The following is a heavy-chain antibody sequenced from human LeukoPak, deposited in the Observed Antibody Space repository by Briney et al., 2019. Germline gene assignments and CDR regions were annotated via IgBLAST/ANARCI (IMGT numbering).Heavy chain of an antibody. CDR1: GGSISSYY. J-gene: IGHJ4*02. Sequence: SETLSLTCTVSGGSISSYYWSWIRQPPGKRLEWIGYIYYSGSTNYNPSLRSRVTISVDTSKNQFSLKLSSVTAADTAVYYCASTVRSGWYPPQLDYWGQGTLVTVSS. CDR2: IYYSGST. V-gene: IGHV4-59*08. D-gene: IGHD6-19*01. CDR3: ASTVRSGWYPPQLDY.